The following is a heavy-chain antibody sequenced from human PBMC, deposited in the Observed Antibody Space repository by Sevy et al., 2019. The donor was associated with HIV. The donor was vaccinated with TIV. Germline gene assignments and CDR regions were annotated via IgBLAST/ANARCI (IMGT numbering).Heavy chain of an antibody. CDR2: TYYRSKWYN. Sequence: SQTLSLTCATSGDSVSSSSAAWNWFRQSPSRGLEWLGRTYYRSKWYNNYAVSVKSRVTINPDTSENQFSLHLNSVTPEDTAVYFCARGDELNSYYYGMDVWGQGTTVTVSS. V-gene: IGHV6-1*01. J-gene: IGHJ6*02. CDR1: GDSVSSSSAA. D-gene: IGHD1-1*01. CDR3: ARGDELNSYYYGMDV.